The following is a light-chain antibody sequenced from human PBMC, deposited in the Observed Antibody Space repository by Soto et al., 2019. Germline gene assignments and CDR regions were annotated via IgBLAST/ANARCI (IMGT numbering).Light chain of an antibody. CDR3: SSYTTSNTRQIV. V-gene: IGLV2-14*03. Sequence: QSVLTQPASVCGSPGQSITISCTGTSSDVGGYNYVSWYQHHPGKAPKLLIYDVSNRPSGISNRFSGSKSDNTASLTISGLQPEDEADYYCSSYTTSNTRQIVFGTGTKVTVL. J-gene: IGLJ1*01. CDR2: DVS. CDR1: SSDVGGYNY.